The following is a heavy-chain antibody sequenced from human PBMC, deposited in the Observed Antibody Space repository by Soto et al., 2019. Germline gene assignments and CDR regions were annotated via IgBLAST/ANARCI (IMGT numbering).Heavy chain of an antibody. D-gene: IGHD6-19*01. Sequence: QVQLQESGPGLVKPSETLSLTCTVSGDSFSSYFWSWIRQPPGKGLEWIGYIYYSGSTTYNPSLESRVTISVDTSKNQFSLHLTSVTAADTAVYYCASLVRTGWKIFDHWGQGALVAVSS. CDR1: GDSFSSYF. CDR2: IYYSGST. V-gene: IGHV4-59*01. J-gene: IGHJ4*02. CDR3: ASLVRTGWKIFDH.